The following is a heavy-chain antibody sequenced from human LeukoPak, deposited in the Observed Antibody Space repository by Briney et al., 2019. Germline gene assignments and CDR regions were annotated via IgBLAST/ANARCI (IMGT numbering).Heavy chain of an antibody. Sequence: PSETLSLTCTVSGGSISPYYRSWLRQPPGKGLDWIGYISYSGSTKNNPSLKSRVTISVDTSKNQFSLKLPSVTAADTSVYYCAKEGAESFPDAFDIWGPGTLITVSS. V-gene: IGHV4-59*01. CDR1: GGSISPYY. CDR2: ISYSGST. J-gene: IGHJ3*02. D-gene: IGHD3-10*01. CDR3: AKEGAESFPDAFDI.